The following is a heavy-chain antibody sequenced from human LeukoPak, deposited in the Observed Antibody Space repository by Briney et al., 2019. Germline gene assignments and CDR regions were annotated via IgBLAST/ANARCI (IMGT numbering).Heavy chain of an antibody. Sequence: GGSLRLSCATSGFTFSNYAVSWVRQAPGKGLEWVSSISGSGGTTYYADSVKGRFTISRDNSKNTLYLQMNSLRAEDTAVYYCATIGDRRSGELYRIDYWGQGTLVTVSS. CDR1: GFTFSNYA. V-gene: IGHV3-23*01. D-gene: IGHD1-26*01. J-gene: IGHJ4*02. CDR3: ATIGDRRSGELYRIDY. CDR2: ISGSGGTT.